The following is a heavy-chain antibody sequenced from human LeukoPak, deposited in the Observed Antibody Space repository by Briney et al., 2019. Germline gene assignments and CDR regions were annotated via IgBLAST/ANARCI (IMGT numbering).Heavy chain of an antibody. CDR1: GYSISNGYY. V-gene: IGHV4-38-2*02. D-gene: IGHD3-22*01. J-gene: IGHJ4*02. CDR3: ARHKGARSARYDSSPLYYFDY. Sequence: PSETLSLTCTVSGYSISNGYYWGRIRQPPGKGLEWIGYIYYSGSTNYNPSLKSRVTISVDTSKNQFSLKLSSVTAAETAVYYCARHKGARSARYDSSPLYYFDYWGQGTLVTVSS. CDR2: IYYSGST.